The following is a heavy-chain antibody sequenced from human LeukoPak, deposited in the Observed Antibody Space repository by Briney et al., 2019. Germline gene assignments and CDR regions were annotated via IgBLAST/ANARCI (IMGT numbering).Heavy chain of an antibody. D-gene: IGHD3-3*01. J-gene: IGHJ6*03. CDR3: AKANLEVTIFGVVIYYYYIDL. Sequence: SXRXXCAXSGFTXSXXAMSWVXXAPXXGLXXXXXXSGSGGSTYYADSVKGRFTISRDNSKNTLYVQMNSLGAEDTDVYYVAKANLEVTIFGVVIYYYYIDLWGKGTTVTVSS. CDR2: XSGSGGST. CDR1: GFTXSXXA. V-gene: IGHV3-23*01.